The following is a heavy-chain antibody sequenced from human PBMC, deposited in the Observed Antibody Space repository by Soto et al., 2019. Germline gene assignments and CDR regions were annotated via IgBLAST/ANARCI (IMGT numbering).Heavy chain of an antibody. V-gene: IGHV3-9*01. CDR1: VLMFEDYA. CDR2: INWNGVNK. J-gene: IGHJ1*01. Sequence: GGSLRLSCGACVLMFEDYAMHWVRQAPGKGLEWVSGINWNGVNKGYADSVLGRFTISRDNAKKSLYLEMNYLRPEDTALYFCAKDADRLGELWGYFQNWGQGTPVTVSS. CDR3: AKDADRLGELWGYFQN. D-gene: IGHD3-16*01.